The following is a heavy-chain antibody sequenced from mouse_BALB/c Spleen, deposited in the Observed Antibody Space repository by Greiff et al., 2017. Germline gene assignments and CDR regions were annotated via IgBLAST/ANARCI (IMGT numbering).Heavy chain of an antibody. CDR1: GFTFSSFG. D-gene: IGHD2-4*01. J-gene: IGHJ4*01. CDR2: ISSGSSTI. V-gene: IGHV5-17*02. CDR3: ERYYDYDDGYAMDY. Sequence: EVKLMESGGGLVQPGGSRKLSCAASGFTFSSFGMHWVRQAPEKGLEWVAYISSGSSTIYYADTVKGRFTISRDNPKNTLFLQMTSLRSEDTAMYYCERYYDYDDGYAMDYWGQGTSVTVSS.